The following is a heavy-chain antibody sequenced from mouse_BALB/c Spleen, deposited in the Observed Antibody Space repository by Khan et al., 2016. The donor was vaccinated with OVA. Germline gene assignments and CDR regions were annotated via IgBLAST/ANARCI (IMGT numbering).Heavy chain of an antibody. J-gene: IGHJ3*01. D-gene: IGHD2-14*01. Sequence: QVQLKQSGAELARPGASVKMSCTASGYTFTSYTIHWIKKRPGQGLEWIGYINPSNGYTNYNQKFKDKATLTTDKSSTTAYLQLSSLTSDDSAVYNCVRDGAYHRNDGWLAYWGQGTLVTVSA. CDR3: VRDGAYHRNDGWLAY. CDR2: INPSNGYT. V-gene: IGHV1-4*01. CDR1: GYTFTSYT.